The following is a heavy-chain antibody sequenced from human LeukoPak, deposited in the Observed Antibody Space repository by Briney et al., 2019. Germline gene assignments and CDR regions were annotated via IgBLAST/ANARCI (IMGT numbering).Heavy chain of an antibody. V-gene: IGHV3-23*01. J-gene: IGHJ4*02. CDR1: GFTFSSYA. CDR2: ISGSGGST. D-gene: IGHD4-23*01. CDR3: AIGPGGLFHY. Sequence: GGSLRLSCAASGFTFSSYAMSWVRQAPGKGLEWVSAISGSGGSTYYADSVKGRFTISRDNSKNTLYLQMNSLRVEDTAVYYCAIGPGGLFHYWGQGTLVTVSS.